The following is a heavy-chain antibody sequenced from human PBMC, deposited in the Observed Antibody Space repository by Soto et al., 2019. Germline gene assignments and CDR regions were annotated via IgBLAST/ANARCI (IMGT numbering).Heavy chain of an antibody. V-gene: IGHV2-5*02. D-gene: IGHD3-9*01. CDR1: GFSLSTSEVG. CDR3: AHRFDWYYFNY. J-gene: IGHJ4*02. CDR2: IYWDDDK. Sequence: QITLKESGPTLLKPTQTLTLTCTFSGFSLSTSEVGVGWIRQPPGKALEWLALIYWDDDKRYSPSLRNRLTXTXXTSKNQVVLTMTNMDPVDTATYYCAHRFDWYYFNYWGQGSLVTVSS.